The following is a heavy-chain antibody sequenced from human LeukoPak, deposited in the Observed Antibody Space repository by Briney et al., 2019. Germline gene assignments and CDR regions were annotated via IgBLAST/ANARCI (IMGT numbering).Heavy chain of an antibody. CDR3: ARPGIVGAPGAFDY. D-gene: IGHD1-26*01. J-gene: IGHJ4*02. V-gene: IGHV3-53*01. CDR1: GFTVSSNY. Sequence: GGSLRLSCAASGFTVSSNYMSWVRQAPGKGLEWVSVVYSGGSTYYADSVKGRFTISRDNSKNTLYLQMNSLRAEDTAVYYCARPGIVGAPGAFDYWGQGTLVTVSS. CDR2: VYSGGST.